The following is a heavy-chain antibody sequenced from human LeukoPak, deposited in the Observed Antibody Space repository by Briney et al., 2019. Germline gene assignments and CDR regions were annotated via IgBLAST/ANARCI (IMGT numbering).Heavy chain of an antibody. D-gene: IGHD3-22*01. J-gene: IGHJ4*02. V-gene: IGHV2-70*11. CDR2: IDWDDDS. CDR1: GFSLSTSGMC. CDR3: ARTHNYDGSGRKRDYFDY. Sequence: SGPALVKPTQTLTLTCTFSGFSLSTSGMCVSWIRQPPGKALEWLARIDWDDDSYYSTSLKTRLTISKDTSKNQVVLTMTNMDPVDTATYYCARTHNYDGSGRKRDYFDYWGQGTLVTVSS.